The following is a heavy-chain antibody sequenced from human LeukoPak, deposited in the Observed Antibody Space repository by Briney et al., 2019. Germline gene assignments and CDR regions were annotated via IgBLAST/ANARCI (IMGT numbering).Heavy chain of an antibody. J-gene: IGHJ5*02. CDR2: FYPEYGET. D-gene: IGHD3-3*01. CDR3: APLDFWVPST. V-gene: IGHV1-24*01. Sequence: ASVTVSCKVSGYTLNELSIHWVRQAAGKGLEWMGGFYPEYGETVYAQKFQGRVTMAEDTSTDTAYMELSSLRSEDTAVYYCAPLDFWVPSTWGQGTLVTVSS. CDR1: GYTLNELS.